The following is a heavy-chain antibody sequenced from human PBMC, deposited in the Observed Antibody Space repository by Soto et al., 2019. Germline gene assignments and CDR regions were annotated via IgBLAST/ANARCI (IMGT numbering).Heavy chain of an antibody. V-gene: IGHV3-53*01. J-gene: IGHJ4*02. Sequence: EVQLVESGGGLIQPGGSLRLSCAASGFTVSSNYMSWVRQAPGKGLEWVSVIYSGGSTYYADSVKGRFTISRDNSKNTLYLQMNSLRAEDTAVYYCARSPMGATYFDYWAQGTLVTVSS. CDR2: IYSGGST. CDR3: ARSPMGATYFDY. CDR1: GFTVSSNY. D-gene: IGHD1-26*01.